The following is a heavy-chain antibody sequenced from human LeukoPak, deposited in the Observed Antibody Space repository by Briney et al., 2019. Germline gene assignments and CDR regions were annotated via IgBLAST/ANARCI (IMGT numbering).Heavy chain of an antibody. Sequence: PGGSLRLSCAASGFPFSTYAMSWVRQAPGKGLEWVSVISGSGGDTYYADSVKGRFTISGDNFKNTVYLQMNSLRAEDTALYYCAKGGVYGDYYFDYWGQGTLVTVSS. CDR2: ISGSGGDT. V-gene: IGHV3-23*01. J-gene: IGHJ4*02. D-gene: IGHD4-17*01. CDR3: AKGGVYGDYYFDY. CDR1: GFPFSTYA.